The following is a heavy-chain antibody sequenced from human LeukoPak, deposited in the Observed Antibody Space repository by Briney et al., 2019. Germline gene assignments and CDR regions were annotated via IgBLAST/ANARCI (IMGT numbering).Heavy chain of an antibody. CDR1: GGSISSYY. J-gene: IGHJ4*02. CDR2: IYYSGST. V-gene: IGHV4-59*01. CDR3: ARAQYYYDSSGYFFDY. D-gene: IGHD3-22*01. Sequence: SETLSLTCTVSGGSISSYYWSWIRQPPGKGLEWIGYIYYSGSTNYDPSLKSRVTISVDTSKNQFSLKLSSVTAADTAVYYCARAQYYYDSSGYFFDYWGQGTLVTVSS.